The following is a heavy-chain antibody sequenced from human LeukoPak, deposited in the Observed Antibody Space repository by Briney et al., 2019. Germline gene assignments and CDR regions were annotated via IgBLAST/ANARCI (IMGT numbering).Heavy chain of an antibody. V-gene: IGHV3-23*01. Sequence: GGSLRLSCAASGFTFSTYAMSWVRQAPGRGLEWVSGISGSGGNTYYADSVKGRFTISRDNSKNTLYLQMNSLRAEDTAVYYCAKSSYGILRFLSYWGQGTLVTVSS. CDR2: ISGSGGNT. CDR1: GFTFSTYA. D-gene: IGHD3-3*01. J-gene: IGHJ4*02. CDR3: AKSSYGILRFLSY.